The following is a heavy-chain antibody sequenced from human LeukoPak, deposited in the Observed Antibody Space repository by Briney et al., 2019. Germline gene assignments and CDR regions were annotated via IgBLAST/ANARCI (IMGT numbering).Heavy chain of an antibody. CDR1: GFTFSSYS. V-gene: IGHV3-48*04. J-gene: IGHJ4*02. CDR3: ARDQIYDSSGYDY. D-gene: IGHD3-22*01. Sequence: GGSLRLSCAASGFTFSSYSMKWVRPAPGKGLEWVSYISSSSSTIYYADSVKGRFTISRDNAKNSLYLQMNSLRAEDTAVYYCARDQIYDSSGYDYWGQGTLVTVSS. CDR2: ISSSSSTI.